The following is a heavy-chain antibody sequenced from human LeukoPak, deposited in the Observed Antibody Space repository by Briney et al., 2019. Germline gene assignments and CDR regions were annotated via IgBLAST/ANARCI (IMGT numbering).Heavy chain of an antibody. V-gene: IGHV4-31*03. J-gene: IGHJ4*02. CDR1: GDSISSGGSY. CDR2: IYNSGST. CDR3: AREPTGSYSFDF. Sequence: SQTLSLTCTVSGDSISSGGSYWSWIRQHPGKGLEWIGYIYNSGSTYYNPSLKSRVTISIDTSKRQFSLKLTSVTAADTAVYYCAREPTGSYSFDFWGQGTLVTVSS. D-gene: IGHD1-26*01.